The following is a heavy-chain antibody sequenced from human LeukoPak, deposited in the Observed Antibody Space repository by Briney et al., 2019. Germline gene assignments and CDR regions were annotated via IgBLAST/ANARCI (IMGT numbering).Heavy chain of an antibody. CDR2: VSGSGTYT. V-gene: IGHV3-23*01. D-gene: IGHD6-13*01. CDR3: AKQVGSNWLFDS. J-gene: IGHJ5*01. Sequence: GGSLRLSCEASGLSFNNYVMTWVRQAPGKGLEWVSVVSGSGTYTYYADSLKGRFTISRDNSKNTLYLEMKSLRADDTAVYYCAKQVGSNWLFDSWGQRTLVTVSS. CDR1: GLSFNNYV.